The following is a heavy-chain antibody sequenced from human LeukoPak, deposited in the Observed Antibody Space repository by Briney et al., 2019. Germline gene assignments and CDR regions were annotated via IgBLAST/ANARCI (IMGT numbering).Heavy chain of an antibody. J-gene: IGHJ6*02. V-gene: IGHV4-34*01. CDR2: INHSGST. CDR3: ARGGGDYPNRHYYYYYGMDV. CDR1: GGSFSGYY. D-gene: IGHD4-17*01. Sequence: SETQSLTCAVYGGSFSGYYWSWIRQPPGKGLEWIGEINHSGSTNYNPSLKSRVTIPVDTPKNQFSPKLSPVTAADTAVYYCARGGGDYPNRHYYYYYGMDVWGQGTTVTVSS.